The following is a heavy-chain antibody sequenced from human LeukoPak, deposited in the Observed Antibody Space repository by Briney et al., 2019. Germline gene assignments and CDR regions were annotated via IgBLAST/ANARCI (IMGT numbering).Heavy chain of an antibody. CDR2: ISDSGST. CDR3: ARVFRGAVTSNWFHP. CDR1: GGSINGYY. Sequence: PSETLSLTCTVSGGSINGYYWTWIRQPPGKGREWTGYISDSGSTNYNPSLKSRVTMSVDSSNTEFSLRLNSVTAADTAVYYCARVFRGAVTSNWFHPWGQGTLVTVSS. V-gene: IGHV4-59*01. D-gene: IGHD4-17*01. J-gene: IGHJ5*02.